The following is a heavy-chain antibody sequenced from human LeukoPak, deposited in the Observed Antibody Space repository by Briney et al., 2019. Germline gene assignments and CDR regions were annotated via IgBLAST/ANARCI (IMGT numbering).Heavy chain of an antibody. CDR2: IYYSGST. CDR1: GGSITSSFY. CDR3: ARGVVIAPQTFDY. V-gene: IGHV4-59*01. J-gene: IGHJ4*02. Sequence: SETLSLTCTVSGGSITSSFYWSWIRQSPEKGLEWIGYIYYSGSTNYNPSLKSRVTISVDTSKNQFYLKLSSVTAADTAVYYCARGVVIAPQTFDYWGQGTLVTVSS. D-gene: IGHD2-21*01.